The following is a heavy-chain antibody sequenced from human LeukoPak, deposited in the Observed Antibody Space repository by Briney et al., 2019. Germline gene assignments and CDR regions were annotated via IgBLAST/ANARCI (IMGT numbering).Heavy chain of an antibody. J-gene: IGHJ4*02. Sequence: GWSLRLSCAASGFIFKTYAMSWVRQAPGKGLEWVSVISARGDDAYYADFVKGRFTISRDNSKTTLSLQMNILRAEDTAIYYCAKDIEVYSNYRTPFDYWGQGTLVTVSS. V-gene: IGHV3-23*01. CDR1: GFIFKTYA. CDR2: ISARGDDA. CDR3: AKDIEVYSNYRTPFDY. D-gene: IGHD4-11*01.